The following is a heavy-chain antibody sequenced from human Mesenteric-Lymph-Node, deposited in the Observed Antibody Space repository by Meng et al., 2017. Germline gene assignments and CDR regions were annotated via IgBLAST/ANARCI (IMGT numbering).Heavy chain of an antibody. CDR1: GGSISSSSYY. CDR2: IYYSGST. V-gene: IGHV4-61*01. Sequence: SETLSLTCTVSGGSISSSSYYWSWIRQPPGKGLEWIGYIYYSGSTNYNPSLKSRVTISVDTSKNQFSLKLSSVTAADTAVYYCARGLSTYYYGSGLDYWGQGTLVTVSS. D-gene: IGHD3-10*01. J-gene: IGHJ4*02. CDR3: ARGLSTYYYGSGLDY.